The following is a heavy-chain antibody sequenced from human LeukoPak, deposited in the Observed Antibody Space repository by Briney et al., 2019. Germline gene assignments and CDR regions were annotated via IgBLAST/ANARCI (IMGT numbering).Heavy chain of an antibody. J-gene: IGHJ4*02. CDR3: AKVVRWLEPDFDY. D-gene: IGHD6-19*01. V-gene: IGHV3-74*01. CDR2: IDSDGSST. Sequence: PGRSLRLSCVASGFTFISYGMHWVCQAPGKGLVWISRIDSDGSSTTYADPVKGRFTISRDNSKNTLYLQINSLRPEDTAVYYCAKVVRWLEPDFDYWGQGTLVTVSS. CDR1: GFTFISYG.